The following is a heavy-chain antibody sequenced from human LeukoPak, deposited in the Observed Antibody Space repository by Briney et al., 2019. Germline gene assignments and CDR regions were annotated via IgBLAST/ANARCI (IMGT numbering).Heavy chain of an antibody. V-gene: IGHV3-30-3*01. CDR3: ARDLSVVPAFPFDP. CDR1: GFTFSSYA. D-gene: IGHD2-2*01. J-gene: IGHJ5*02. Sequence: PGRSLRLSCAASGFTFSSYAMHWVRQAPGKGLEWVAVISYDGSNKYYADSVKGRFTISRVNSKNTLYLQMNSLRAEDTAVYYCARDLSVVPAFPFDPWGQGTLVTVSS. CDR2: ISYDGSNK.